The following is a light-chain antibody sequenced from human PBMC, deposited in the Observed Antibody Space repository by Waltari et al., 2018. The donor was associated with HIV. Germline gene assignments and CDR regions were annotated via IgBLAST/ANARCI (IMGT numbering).Light chain of an antibody. J-gene: IGLJ3*02. CDR1: SPNIASTP. Sequence: QSVLTQPPSASGTPGQRVTISCSGSSPNIASTPVTWYQQLPGTAPKLLIYSNNQRPSGVPDRFSGSKSGTSASLAISGLQSEDEADYYCAAWDDSLNGLFGGGTKLTVL. V-gene: IGLV1-44*01. CDR2: SNN. CDR3: AAWDDSLNGL.